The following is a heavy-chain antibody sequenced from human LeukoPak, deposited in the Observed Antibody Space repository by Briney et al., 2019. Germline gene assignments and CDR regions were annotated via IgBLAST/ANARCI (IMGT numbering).Heavy chain of an antibody. V-gene: IGHV4-34*01. CDR3: ARGPRLYYCSSTSCALDWFDP. D-gene: IGHD2-2*01. CDR1: GGSFSGYY. CDR2: INHSGST. Sequence: SETLSLTCAVYGGSFSGYYWSWIRQPPGKGLEWLGEINHSGSTNYNPSLKSRVTISVDTSKNQFSLKLSSVTAAVTAVYYCARGPRLYYCSSTSCALDWFDPWGQGTLVTVSS. J-gene: IGHJ5*02.